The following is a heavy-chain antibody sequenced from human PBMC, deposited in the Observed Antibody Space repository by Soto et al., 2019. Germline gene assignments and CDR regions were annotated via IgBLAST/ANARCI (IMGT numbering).Heavy chain of an antibody. D-gene: IGHD3-22*01. CDR2: IIPIFGTA. Sequence: ASVKVSCKASGGTFSSYAISWVRQAPGQGLEWMGGIIPIFGTANYAQKFQGRVTITADESTSTAYMELSSLRSEDTAVYYCARDSSGYYKTAEYFQHWGQGTLVTVSS. V-gene: IGHV1-69*13. CDR1: GGTFSSYA. CDR3: ARDSSGYYKTAEYFQH. J-gene: IGHJ1*01.